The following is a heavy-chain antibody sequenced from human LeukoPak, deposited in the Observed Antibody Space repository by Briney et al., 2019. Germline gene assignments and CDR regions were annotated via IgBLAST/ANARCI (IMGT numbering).Heavy chain of an antibody. V-gene: IGHV1-8*02. Sequence: ASVKVSCKASGYTFTGYYMHWVRQAPGQGLEWMGWMNPDSGDTAYSQKFQGRITMTRSTSISTAYMELSSLRSEDTAVYYCARGLGTYDSSELTWPMISFWGQGTVVTVSS. J-gene: IGHJ4*02. D-gene: IGHD3-22*01. CDR3: ARGLGTYDSSELTWPMISF. CDR2: MNPDSGDT. CDR1: GYTFTGYY.